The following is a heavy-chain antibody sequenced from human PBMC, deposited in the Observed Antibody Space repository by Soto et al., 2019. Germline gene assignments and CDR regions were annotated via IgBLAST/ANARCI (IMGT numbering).Heavy chain of an antibody. CDR3: ERQLSSGSSSLGDAFDI. D-gene: IGHD1-26*01. CDR1: GGSISSSSYY. J-gene: IGHJ3*02. V-gene: IGHV4-39*01. Sequence: QLQLQESGPGLVKPSETLSLTCTVSGGSISSSSYYWGWIRQPPGKGLEWIGSIYYSGSTYYNPSLKSRVSISVDTSKNQFSLKLSSVTAADTAVYYCERQLSSGSSSLGDAFDIWGQGTMVTVSS. CDR2: IYYSGST.